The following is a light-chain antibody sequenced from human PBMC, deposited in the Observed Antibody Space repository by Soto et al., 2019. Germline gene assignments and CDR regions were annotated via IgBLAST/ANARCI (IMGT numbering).Light chain of an antibody. CDR3: QQYKNWPPIT. J-gene: IGKJ5*01. V-gene: IGKV3-15*01. CDR1: QSVSNN. Sequence: EIVLTQSPATLSLSPGERATLSCRASQSVSNNLAWYQQKSGQAPRLLIYGASKRATGIPARFSGSGSGTEFTLTISSLQSEDFAVYYCQQYKNWPPITFGQGTRLEIK. CDR2: GAS.